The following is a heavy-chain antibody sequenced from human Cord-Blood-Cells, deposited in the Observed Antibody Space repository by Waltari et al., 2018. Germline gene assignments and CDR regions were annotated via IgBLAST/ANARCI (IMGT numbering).Heavy chain of an antibody. D-gene: IGHD2-21*01. CDR1: GGSISSSSYY. CDR3: ARSLYCGGDCYLYFDL. CDR2: IYYRGST. Sequence: QLQLQESGPGLVKPSETLSLTRTVYGGSISSSSYYWGWIRQPPGKGLAWIGSIYYRGSTPDNPSPMTRVTISVDPSKNQFSLKLISVPAADTAVYDCARSLYCGGDCYLYFDLWGRGTLVTVSS. J-gene: IGHJ2*01. V-gene: IGHV4-39*01.